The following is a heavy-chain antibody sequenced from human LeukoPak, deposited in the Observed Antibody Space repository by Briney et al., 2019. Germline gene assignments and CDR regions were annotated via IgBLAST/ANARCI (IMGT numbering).Heavy chain of an antibody. V-gene: IGHV3-30*02. CDR1: GFTFTSYG. D-gene: IGHD6-13*01. J-gene: IGHJ4*02. Sequence: QAGGSLRLSCAASGFTFTSYGIHWVRQAPGKGLEWVAFIRYDGSNKYYADSVKGRFTISRDNSKNTLYLQMNSLRAEETAVYYCAKDISGSWSIDYWGQGTLVTVSS. CDR3: AKDISGSWSIDY. CDR2: IRYDGSNK.